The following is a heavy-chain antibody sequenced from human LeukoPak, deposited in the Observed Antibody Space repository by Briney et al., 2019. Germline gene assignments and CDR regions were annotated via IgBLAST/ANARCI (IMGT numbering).Heavy chain of an antibody. CDR3: TTDLEFLLFGELNDL. D-gene: IGHD3-10*01. V-gene: IGHV3-15*01. CDR1: GFTFSNAW. CDR2: IKSKSGSEKT. J-gene: IGHJ2*01. Sequence: GGSLRLSCAASGFTFSNAWMSWVRQAPGKGLEWVGGIKSKSGSEKTDYAVPVKGRFTISRDDSKNTLYLQMNGLRTEDTAVYYCTTDLEFLLFGELNDLWGRGTLVTVSS.